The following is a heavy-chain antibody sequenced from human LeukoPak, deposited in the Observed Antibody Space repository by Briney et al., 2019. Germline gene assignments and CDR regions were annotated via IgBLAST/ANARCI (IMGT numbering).Heavy chain of an antibody. V-gene: IGHV4-39*03. CDR3: VRMTGSGCSSTSCYTDY. J-gene: IGHJ4*02. Sequence: SGALSLTCTVSGGSISSSSYYWGGIRQPPGKGLEWIGTIYYSGCTYYNPSLKSRVTISVDTSKNQVSLKLSSVTAADTAVYYWVRMTGSGCSSTSCYTDYWGQGTLVTVSS. CDR1: GGSISSSSYY. CDR2: IYYSGCT. D-gene: IGHD2-2*02.